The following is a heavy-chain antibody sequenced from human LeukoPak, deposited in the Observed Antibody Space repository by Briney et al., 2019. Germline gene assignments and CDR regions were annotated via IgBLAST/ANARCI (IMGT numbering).Heavy chain of an antibody. CDR2: ISSSSSYI. J-gene: IGHJ3*02. D-gene: IGHD6-19*01. Sequence: GGSLRLSCAASGFTFSSYSMNWVRQAPGKGPEWVSSISSSSSYIYYADSVKGRFTISRDNAKNSLYLQMNSLRAEDTAVYYCARVVAVAGRAFDIWGQGTMVTVSS. V-gene: IGHV3-21*01. CDR3: ARVVAVAGRAFDI. CDR1: GFTFSSYS.